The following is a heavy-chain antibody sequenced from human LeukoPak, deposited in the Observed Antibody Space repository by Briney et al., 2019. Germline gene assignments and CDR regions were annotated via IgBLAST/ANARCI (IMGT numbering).Heavy chain of an antibody. D-gene: IGHD3-3*01. V-gene: IGHV3-74*01. J-gene: IGHJ4*02. CDR1: TFTFSRYW. CDR2: INSDGTNT. Sequence: GGSLRLSCAASTFTFSRYWMQWVRQAPGKGLVWVSRINSDGTNTYYADSVKGRFTISRDNTKNTLYLQMNSLRTEDTAVYYCARDRAAFGVVQVGYWGQGTLVTVSS. CDR3: ARDRAAFGVVQVGY.